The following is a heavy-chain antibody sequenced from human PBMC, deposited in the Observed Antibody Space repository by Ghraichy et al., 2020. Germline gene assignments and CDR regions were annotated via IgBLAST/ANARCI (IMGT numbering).Heavy chain of an antibody. CDR2: ISAYDGKK. CDR1: GYTFSNYA. D-gene: IGHD1-14*01. CDR3: ARDFKGITTTRALEI. Sequence: ASVKVSCKASGYTFSNYAFSWVRQAPGQGLEWLGWISAYDGKKNFAQKVQDRVTMTTDTSTSTAYMDLRSLRSDDTAVYYCARDFKGITTTRALEIWGQGTMVTVSS. V-gene: IGHV1-18*01. J-gene: IGHJ3*02.